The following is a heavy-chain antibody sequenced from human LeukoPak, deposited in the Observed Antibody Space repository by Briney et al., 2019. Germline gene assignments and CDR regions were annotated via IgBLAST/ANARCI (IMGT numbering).Heavy chain of an antibody. CDR3: ARRATTERGYSYGLDF. Sequence: ASVKVSCKASGYTFTSYYMHWVRQAPGQGLEWMGIINPSGGSTSYAQKFQGRVTITADESTSTAYMELSSLRSEDTAVYYCARRATTERGYSYGLDFWGQGTLVTVSS. CDR1: GYTFTSYY. J-gene: IGHJ4*02. D-gene: IGHD5-18*01. V-gene: IGHV1-46*01. CDR2: INPSGGST.